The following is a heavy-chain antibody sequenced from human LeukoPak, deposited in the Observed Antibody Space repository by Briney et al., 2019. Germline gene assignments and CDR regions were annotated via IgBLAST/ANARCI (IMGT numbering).Heavy chain of an antibody. CDR3: ARSTVLTGFDY. V-gene: IGHV2-70*11. D-gene: IGHD4-17*01. CDR1: GFSLSTRGVG. J-gene: IGHJ4*02. Sequence: SGPTLVNPTQTLTLTCTFSGFSLSTRGVGVVWIRQPPGKALEWLARIDWDDDKYYSTSLKTRLTISKDTSKNQVVLTMTNMDPVDTATYYCARSTVLTGFDYWGQGTLVTVSS. CDR2: IDWDDDK.